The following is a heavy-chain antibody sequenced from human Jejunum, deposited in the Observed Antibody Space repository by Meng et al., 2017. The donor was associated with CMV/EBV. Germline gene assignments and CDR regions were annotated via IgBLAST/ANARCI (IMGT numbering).Heavy chain of an antibody. CDR2: IFTTGST. J-gene: IGHJ4*02. D-gene: IGHD3-22*01. CDR1: RGSLSFYY. Sequence: GPLQEAGAGLMKPSDTLSLTCTVSRGSLSFYYWSWIRKPAGKGLEWIGRIFTTGSTNYHPSLKSRVTMSVDTSKNQISLRLTSVTAADTAIYYCVRETDMTVGPHFDYWGQGALVTVSS. V-gene: IGHV4-4*07. CDR3: VRETDMTVGPHFDY.